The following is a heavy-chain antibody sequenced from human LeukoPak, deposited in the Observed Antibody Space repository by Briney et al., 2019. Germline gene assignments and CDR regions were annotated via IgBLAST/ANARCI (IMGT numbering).Heavy chain of an antibody. CDR2: IIPIFGTA. J-gene: IGHJ4*02. CDR1: GGTFSSYS. Sequence: SVKVSCKASGGTFSSYSVSWVRQAPGQGLEWMGRIIPIFGTANYAQKFQGRVTMTRDTSTSTVYMELSSLRSEDTAVYYCARATISSELDYWGQGTLVTVSS. CDR3: ARATISSELDY. V-gene: IGHV1-69*05. D-gene: IGHD3-22*01.